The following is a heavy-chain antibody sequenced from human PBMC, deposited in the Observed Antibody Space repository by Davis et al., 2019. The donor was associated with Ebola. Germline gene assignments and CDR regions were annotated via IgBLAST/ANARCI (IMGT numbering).Heavy chain of an antibody. D-gene: IGHD6-6*01. Sequence: MPGGSLRLSCAVYGGSFSDYYWSWIRQPPGKGLEWIGEINHSGSTNYNPSLKSRVTISVDTSKNQFSLKLSSVTAADTAVYYCARGRVIAARPGWFDPWGQGTLVTVSS. CDR2: INHSGST. V-gene: IGHV4-34*01. CDR1: GGSFSDYY. CDR3: ARGRVIAARPGWFDP. J-gene: IGHJ5*02.